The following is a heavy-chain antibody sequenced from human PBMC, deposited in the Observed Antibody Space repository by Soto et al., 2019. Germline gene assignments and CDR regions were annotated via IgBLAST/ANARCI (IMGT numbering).Heavy chain of an antibody. D-gene: IGHD3-9*01. J-gene: IGHJ4*02. CDR3: AKEGLTGHDY. CDR2: ISGSGGST. CDR1: GFTFSTNA. Sequence: EVQVLESGGDLVQPGGSLRLSCAASGFTFSTNAMSWVRQAPGKGLEWVSAISGSGGSTYYADSVKGRFTISRDNSKNTLYLQMNSLRVEDTALYYCAKEGLTGHDYWGQGTLVTVSS. V-gene: IGHV3-23*01.